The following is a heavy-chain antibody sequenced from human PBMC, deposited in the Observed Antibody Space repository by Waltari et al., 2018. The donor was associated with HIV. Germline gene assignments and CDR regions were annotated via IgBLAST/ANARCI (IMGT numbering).Heavy chain of an antibody. CDR2: STSSSRTI. CDR3: ARDDSSGWYVHEY. J-gene: IGHJ4*02. V-gene: IGHV3-48*02. Sequence: EVQLVESGGGLVQPGGSLRLSCVASGFSFSTYSMSWVRQAPGKGLEWLSWSTSSSRTIYYADSVKGRFTMSRDNPQNSLYLQMNSLRDEDTAVYYCARDDSSGWYVHEYWGQGTLVTVSS. CDR1: GFSFSTYS. D-gene: IGHD6-19*01.